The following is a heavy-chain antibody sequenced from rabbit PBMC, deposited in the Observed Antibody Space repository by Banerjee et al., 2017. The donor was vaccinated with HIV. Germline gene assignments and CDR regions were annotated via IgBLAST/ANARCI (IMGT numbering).Heavy chain of an antibody. V-gene: IGHV1S45*01. CDR2: INTSSGNT. D-gene: IGHD1-1*01. Sequence: QEQLEESGGGLVKPEGSLTLTCKASGFSFSNKYVMCWVRQAPGKGLEWIACINTSSGNTVYASWAKGRFTISRTSSTTVTLQMTSLTAADTATYFCARDNSSSGGYAGYGSLALWGQGTLVTVS. CDR3: ARDNSSSGGYAGYGSLAL. J-gene: IGHJ4*01. CDR1: GFSFSNKYV.